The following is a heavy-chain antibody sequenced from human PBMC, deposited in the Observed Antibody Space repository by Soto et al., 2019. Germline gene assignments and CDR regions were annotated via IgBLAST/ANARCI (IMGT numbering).Heavy chain of an antibody. Sequence: SETLSLTCTVSGGSISSCGYYWSWIRQHPGKGLEWIGSIFRSGRTYYNPSLKSRVSISVDTSRDQFSLRLTSVTAADTSVYFCARQAQDEGYSSAWYFDYRGPGTLVTVSS. CDR1: GGSISSCGYY. D-gene: IGHD6-19*01. V-gene: IGHV4-39*01. CDR2: IFRSGRT. J-gene: IGHJ4*02. CDR3: ARQAQDEGYSSAWYFDY.